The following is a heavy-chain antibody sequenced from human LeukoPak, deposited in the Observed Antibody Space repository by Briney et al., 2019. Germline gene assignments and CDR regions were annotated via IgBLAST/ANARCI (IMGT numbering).Heavy chain of an antibody. CDR1: GVSVGSNNYY. V-gene: IGHV4-61*01. CDR2: LSHGGST. Sequence: SETLSLTCAVSGVSVGSNNYYWTWIRQSPGRGLEWIGSLSHGGSTNCNPSLKSRVTISVDTSKNQLSLRLSSVTAADTARYYCARAVGAVYWYFDPWGRGTLVTVSS. D-gene: IGHD1-26*01. CDR3: ARAVGAVYWYFDP. J-gene: IGHJ2*01.